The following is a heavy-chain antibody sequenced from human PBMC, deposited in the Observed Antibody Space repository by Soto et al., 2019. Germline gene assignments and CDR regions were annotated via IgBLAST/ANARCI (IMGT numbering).Heavy chain of an antibody. CDR2: ISWNSGSI. J-gene: IGHJ4*02. CDR3: AKGGERPRRYCSSTSCPIDY. V-gene: IGHV3-9*01. CDR1: GFTFDDYA. D-gene: IGHD2-2*01. Sequence: GGSLRLSCAASGFTFDDYAMHWVRQAPGKGLEWVSGISWNSGSIGYADSVKGRFTISRDNAKNSLYLQMNSLRAEDTALYYCAKGGERPRRYCSSTSCPIDYWGQGTLVTVSS.